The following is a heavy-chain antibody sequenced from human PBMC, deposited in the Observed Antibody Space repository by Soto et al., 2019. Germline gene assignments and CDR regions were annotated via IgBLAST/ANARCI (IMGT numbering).Heavy chain of an antibody. D-gene: IGHD2-2*01. CDR2: IYYSGST. Sequence: QVQLQESGPGLVKPSQTLSLTCTVSGGSISIGGYYWSWIRQHPGTGLDWSGYIYYSGSTYYKPSLKRRVTISGDTSKNQFSLKLSSVDASDKAVYYCAREPVGYCSSTSCPDAFDIWGQGTMVTVSS. V-gene: IGHV4-31*03. CDR3: AREPVGYCSSTSCPDAFDI. J-gene: IGHJ3*02. CDR1: GGSISIGGYY.